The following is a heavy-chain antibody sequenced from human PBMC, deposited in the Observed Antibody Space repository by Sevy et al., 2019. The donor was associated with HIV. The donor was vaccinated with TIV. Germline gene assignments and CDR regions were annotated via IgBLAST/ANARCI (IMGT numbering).Heavy chain of an antibody. J-gene: IGHJ3*02. V-gene: IGHV4-59*01. CDR3: ARVGAWYYGSTGNAFDI. CDR2: INYSGSS. CDR1: GGSISSNY. Sequence: SETLSLTCTVSGGSISSNYWSWIRQPPGKGLEWIGYINYSGSSDYNPSLKSRVSISVDTSKNQFSLKLTSVTAADTAVYYCARVGAWYYGSTGNAFDIWGQGTMVTVSS. D-gene: IGHD3-10*01.